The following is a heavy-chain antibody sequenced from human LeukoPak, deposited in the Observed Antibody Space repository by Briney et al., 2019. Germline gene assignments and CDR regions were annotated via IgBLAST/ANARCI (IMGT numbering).Heavy chain of an antibody. V-gene: IGHV3-30*18. CDR1: GFTFSSYG. CDR3: AKDTSPSGYDHFDY. CDR2: ISYDGSNK. D-gene: IGHD5-12*01. Sequence: GGSLRLSCAASGFTFSSYGMHWVRQAPGKGLEWVAVISYDGSNKYYADPVKGRFTISRDNSKNTLYLQMNSLRAEDTAVYYCAKDTSPSGYDHFDYWGQGTLVTVSS. J-gene: IGHJ4*02.